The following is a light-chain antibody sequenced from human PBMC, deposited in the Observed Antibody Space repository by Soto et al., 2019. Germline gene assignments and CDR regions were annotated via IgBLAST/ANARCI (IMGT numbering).Light chain of an antibody. CDR1: SSNAGSYKL. CDR2: EVN. J-gene: IGLJ1*01. V-gene: IGLV2-23*02. Sequence: QSALTQPASVSGSPGQSITISCTGTSSNAGSYKLVSWYQQHPGKAPKLMIFEVNKRPSGVSNRFSGSKSGNTASLTISGLKVEDEADYYCCSSGGSPTYVFGTGTKV. CDR3: CSSGGSPTYV.